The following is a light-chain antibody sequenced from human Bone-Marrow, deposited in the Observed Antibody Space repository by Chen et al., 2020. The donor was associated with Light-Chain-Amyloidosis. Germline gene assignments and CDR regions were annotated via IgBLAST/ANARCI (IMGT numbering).Light chain of an antibody. V-gene: IGKV1-5*01. CDR2: DAF. Sequence: DIQMTQSPSILPASVGDRVTITCRASQSISKWLAWYQVKPGKAPDPLIFDAFDLEGGVSSRFSGGGSGTEFTLTITSLQPDDLATYYCQQYSSYPTTFGQGTKLEI. CDR1: QSISKW. J-gene: IGKJ2*01. CDR3: QQYSSYPTT.